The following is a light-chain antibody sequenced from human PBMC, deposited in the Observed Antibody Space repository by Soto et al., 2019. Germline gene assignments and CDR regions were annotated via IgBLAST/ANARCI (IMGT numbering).Light chain of an antibody. CDR3: QQSYSTPIT. CDR1: QSISAW. V-gene: IGKV1-39*01. Sequence: HMTLSHYYLSASVGLRLTIPMWASQSISAWLAWYRQKPGKAPRLLIYAASSLQSGVPSRFSGSGSGTDFTLAISSLQPEDFATYYCQQSYSTPITSGQATRLETK. CDR2: AAS. J-gene: IGKJ5*01.